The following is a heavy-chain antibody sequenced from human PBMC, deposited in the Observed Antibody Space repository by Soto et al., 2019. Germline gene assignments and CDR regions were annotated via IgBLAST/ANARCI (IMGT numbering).Heavy chain of an antibody. CDR3: ARRRLGNYGMDV. CDR2: IYYSGST. J-gene: IGHJ6*02. V-gene: IGHV4-61*01. D-gene: IGHD3-16*01. Sequence: PSETLSLTCTVSGGSVSSGSYYWSWIWQPPGKGLEWIGYIYYSGSTNYNPSLKSRVTISVDTSKNQFSLKLSSVIAADTAVYYCARRRLGNYGMDVWGQGTTVTVSS. CDR1: GGSVSSGSYY.